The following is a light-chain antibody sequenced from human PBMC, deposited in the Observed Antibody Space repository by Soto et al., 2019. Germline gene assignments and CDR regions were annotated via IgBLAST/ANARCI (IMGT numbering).Light chain of an antibody. CDR2: RAS. CDR1: QSIRSR. Sequence: DIQMTQSPSTLSASVGDRVTITCRASQSIRSRLAWYQQKPGQAPKLLIYRASTLVSGVPSRFSGSVSGTEFTITIGRLQPDDFASYFCQECYGQCAFGQGTKLEIK. V-gene: IGKV1-5*03. CDR3: QECYGQCA. J-gene: IGKJ2*02.